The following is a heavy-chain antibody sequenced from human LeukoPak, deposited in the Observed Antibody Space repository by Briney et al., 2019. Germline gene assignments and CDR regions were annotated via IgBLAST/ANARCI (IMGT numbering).Heavy chain of an antibody. V-gene: IGHV4-34*01. D-gene: IGHD4-23*01. CDR3: ARERYGGNSEFDY. CDR1: GGSFSGYY. Sequence: PSETLSLTCAVYGGSFSGYYWSWIRQPPGKGLEWIGEINHSGSTNYNPSLKSRVTISVDTSKNQFSLKLSSVTAADTAVYYCARERYGGNSEFDYWGQGTLVTVSS. CDR2: INHSGST. J-gene: IGHJ4*02.